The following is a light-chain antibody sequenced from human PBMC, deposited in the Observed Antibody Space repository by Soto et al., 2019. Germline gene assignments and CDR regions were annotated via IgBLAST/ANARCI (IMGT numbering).Light chain of an antibody. V-gene: IGLV2-23*03. CDR1: SSDVGSYNL. Sequence: VLTQPASVSGSPGQSITISCTGTSSDVGSYNLVSWYQQHPGKAPKLMIYEGTKRPSGVSNRFSGSKSGNTASLTISGLQAEDEADYYCCSYAGSSTFVYVFGTGTKVTVL. CDR2: EGT. J-gene: IGLJ1*01. CDR3: CSYAGSSTFVYV.